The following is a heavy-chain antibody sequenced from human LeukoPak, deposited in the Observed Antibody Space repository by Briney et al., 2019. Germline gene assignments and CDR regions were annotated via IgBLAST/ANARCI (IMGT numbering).Heavy chain of an antibody. CDR2: IYYSGST. CDR3: ARVLGQWLEGWFDP. CDR1: GGSISSYY. D-gene: IGHD6-19*01. J-gene: IGHJ5*02. V-gene: IGHV4-59*01. Sequence: PSETLSLTCTVSGGSISSYYWSWIRQPPGKGLEWIGYIYYSGSTNYNPSLKSRVTISVDTSKNQFSLKLSSVTAADTAVYYCARVLGQWLEGWFDPWGQGTLVTVSS.